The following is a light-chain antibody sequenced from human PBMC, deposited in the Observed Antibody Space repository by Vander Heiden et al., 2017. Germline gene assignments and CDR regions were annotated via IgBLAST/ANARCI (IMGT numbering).Light chain of an antibody. CDR2: QDS. Sequence: SYEPPRPPSVSVSPGQTASITCSGDKWGDKYACWYQQKPGQPPVLVIYQDSKRPSGSTERFSGSNSGNTATLTISETQAMDEAYYYCQAGDSSTGVFGTGTKVTVL. J-gene: IGLJ1*01. CDR3: QAGDSSTGV. CDR1: KWGDKY. V-gene: IGLV3-1*01.